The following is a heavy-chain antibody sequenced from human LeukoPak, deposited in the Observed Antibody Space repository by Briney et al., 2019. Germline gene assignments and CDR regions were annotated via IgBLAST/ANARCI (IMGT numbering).Heavy chain of an antibody. D-gene: IGHD3-22*01. V-gene: IGHV4-59*01. Sequence: SETLSLTCAVYGGSFSGYYWSWIRQPPGKGLEWIGYIYYSGSTNYNPSLKSRVTISVDTSKNQFSLKLSSVTAADTAVYYCASSLHYYENAFDIWGQGTMVTVSS. J-gene: IGHJ3*02. CDR3: ASSLHYYENAFDI. CDR1: GGSFSGYY. CDR2: IYYSGST.